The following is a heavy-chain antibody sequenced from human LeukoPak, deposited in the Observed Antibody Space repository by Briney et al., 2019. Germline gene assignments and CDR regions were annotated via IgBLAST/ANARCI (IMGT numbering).Heavy chain of an antibody. CDR3: ARHTVTTDAFDI. CDR1: GFTFSSYG. D-gene: IGHD4-17*01. Sequence: PGGSLRLSCAASGFTFSSYGMHWVRQAPGKGLEWVAVIWYDGSNKYYADSVKGRFTISRDNSKNTLYLQMNSLRAEDTAVYYCARHTVTTDAFDIWGQGTMVTVSS. V-gene: IGHV3-33*01. J-gene: IGHJ3*02. CDR2: IWYDGSNK.